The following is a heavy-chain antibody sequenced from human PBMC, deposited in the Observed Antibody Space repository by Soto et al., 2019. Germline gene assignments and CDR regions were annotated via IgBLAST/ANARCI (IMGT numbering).Heavy chain of an antibody. V-gene: IGHV4-34*01. CDR1: GGSFSGYC. CDR2: INHSGST. J-gene: IGHJ4*02. D-gene: IGHD6-13*01. Sequence: WETLSLTCAVYGGSFSGYCWSWIRQPPGKGLEWIGEINHSGSTNYNPSLKSRVTISVDTSKNQFSLKLSSVTAADTAVYYCARGPKGYSSTWYVDWGQGTLVTVSS. CDR3: ARGPKGYSSTWYVD.